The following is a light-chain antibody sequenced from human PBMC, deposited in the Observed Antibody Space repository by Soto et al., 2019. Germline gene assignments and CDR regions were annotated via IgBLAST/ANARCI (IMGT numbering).Light chain of an antibody. CDR1: QSLLHSNGYNY. Sequence: DIVMTQSPLSLPVTPGEPASISCRSSQSLLHSNGYNYLDWYLQKPGQSPQLLIYLGSNRASGVPDRFSGSGSGTDFTLKISRGEAEDVGVYYCMQALQTPFTFCPGTKVDIK. CDR2: LGS. V-gene: IGKV2-28*01. J-gene: IGKJ3*01. CDR3: MQALQTPFT.